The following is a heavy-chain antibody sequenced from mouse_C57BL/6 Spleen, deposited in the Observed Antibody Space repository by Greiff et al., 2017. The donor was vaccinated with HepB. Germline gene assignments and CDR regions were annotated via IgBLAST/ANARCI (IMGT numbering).Heavy chain of an antibody. CDR3: ARVTITTVVATDAMDY. CDR1: GYTFTGYW. D-gene: IGHD1-1*01. V-gene: IGHV1-9*01. CDR2: ILPGSGST. Sequence: QVQLQQSGAELMKPGASVKLSCKATGYTFTGYWIEWVKQRPGHGLEWIGEILPGSGSTNYNEKFKGKATFTADTSSNAAYMQLSSLTTEDSAISYCARVTITTVVATDAMDYWGQGTSVTVSS. J-gene: IGHJ4*01.